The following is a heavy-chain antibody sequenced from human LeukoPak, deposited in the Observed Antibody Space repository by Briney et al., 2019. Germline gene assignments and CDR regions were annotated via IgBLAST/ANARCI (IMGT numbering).Heavy chain of an antibody. Sequence: ASVTVSCKTSGYTFTAHDIFWVRQAAGQGLEWMGWMNPKSGSTAYAQKVQGRVTFTRNTSITTAYLDLTNLRYEDTAMHYCARGRQISINWYFDLWGRGTQVTVAS. CDR3: ARGRQISINWYFDL. CDR2: MNPKSGST. CDR1: GYTFTAHD. V-gene: IGHV1-8*03. D-gene: IGHD3-10*01. J-gene: IGHJ2*01.